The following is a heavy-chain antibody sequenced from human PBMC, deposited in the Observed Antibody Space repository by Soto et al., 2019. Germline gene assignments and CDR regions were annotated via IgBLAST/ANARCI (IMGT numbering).Heavy chain of an antibody. CDR3: ATDRDYGSGSDAFDI. V-gene: IGHV1-69*13. D-gene: IGHD3-10*01. CDR2: IIPIFGTA. J-gene: IGHJ3*02. Sequence: SVKVSCKASGGTFSSYAISWVRQAPGQGLKRMGRIIPIFGTANYAQKYQGRVTITADESTSIAYIELSSLRSEDTAVYYCATDRDYGSGSDAFDIWGQGTMVTVSS. CDR1: GGTFSSYA.